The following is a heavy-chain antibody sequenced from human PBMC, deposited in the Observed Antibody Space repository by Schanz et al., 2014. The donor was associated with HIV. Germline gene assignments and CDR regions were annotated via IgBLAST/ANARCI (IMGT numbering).Heavy chain of an antibody. Sequence: QVQLVQSGAEVKKPGSSVKISCKASGDSFSNLGINWVRQAPGQGLEWMGGIIPLFGATNYAPKFQDRVTIIADEAASTAYMELNSLRSEDTAVYYCARGRFCSGGSCYHDYWGQGTLVTVSS. V-gene: IGHV1-69*01. D-gene: IGHD2-15*01. J-gene: IGHJ4*02. CDR1: GDSFSNLG. CDR3: ARGRFCSGGSCYHDY. CDR2: IIPLFGAT.